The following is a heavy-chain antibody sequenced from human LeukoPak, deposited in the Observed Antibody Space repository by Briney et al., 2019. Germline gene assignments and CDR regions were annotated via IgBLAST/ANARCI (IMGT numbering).Heavy chain of an antibody. V-gene: IGHV3-11*01. CDR1: GFTFSDYY. Sequence: GGSLRLSCAASGFTFSDYYMSWIRQAPGKGLEWVSYISSSGSTIYYADSVKGRFTISRDNAKNSLYLQMNSLRAEDTALYYCAKDTAPTTAEYFQHWGQGTLVTVSS. D-gene: IGHD4-17*01. J-gene: IGHJ1*01. CDR2: ISSSGSTI. CDR3: AKDTAPTTAEYFQH.